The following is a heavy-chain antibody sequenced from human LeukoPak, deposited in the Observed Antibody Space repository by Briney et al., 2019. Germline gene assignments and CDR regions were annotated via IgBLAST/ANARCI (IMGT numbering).Heavy chain of an antibody. Sequence: SETLSLTCTVSGYSISSGYYWGWIRQPPGKGLEWIGSLYHTGRTYYNPSLKSRVTISVDTSKNEFSLKVSSVTATDTAVYYCAGEGDSSSVGWFDPWGQGTLVTVSS. CDR1: GYSISSGYY. D-gene: IGHD6-13*01. J-gene: IGHJ5*02. V-gene: IGHV4-38-2*02. CDR3: AGEGDSSSVGWFDP. CDR2: LYHTGRT.